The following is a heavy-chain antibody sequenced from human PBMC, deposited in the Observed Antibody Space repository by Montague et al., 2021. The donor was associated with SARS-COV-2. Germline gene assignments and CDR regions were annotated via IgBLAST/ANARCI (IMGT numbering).Heavy chain of an antibody. CDR1: GGSLGSYY. D-gene: IGHD1-26*01. V-gene: IGHV4-59*08. CDR3: ARHVSGSLTHFHH. Sequence: SETLSLTCTVSGGSLGSYYWSWIRQPPGKGLEWIGYIYYSGSTNYNPPLKSRVTISVDTSKNQFSLNLSSVTAADTAVYYCARHVSGSLTHFHHWGQGSLVTVSS. CDR2: IYYSGST. J-gene: IGHJ1*01.